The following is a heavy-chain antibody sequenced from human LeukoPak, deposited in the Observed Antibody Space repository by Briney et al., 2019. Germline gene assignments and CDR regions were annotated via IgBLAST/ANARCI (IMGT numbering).Heavy chain of an antibody. Sequence: GGSLRLSCAASGFTVSSYAMSWVRHPPGKGLEWVSAIIASGGSTYYPDSVKGRFTISRDNSKNTPYLQMNSLRAEDTAVYYCAKDAAGYCSSTSCFAFDYWGQGTLVTVSS. V-gene: IGHV3-23*01. CDR1: GFTVSSYA. CDR2: IIASGGST. D-gene: IGHD2-2*01. J-gene: IGHJ4*02. CDR3: AKDAAGYCSSTSCFAFDY.